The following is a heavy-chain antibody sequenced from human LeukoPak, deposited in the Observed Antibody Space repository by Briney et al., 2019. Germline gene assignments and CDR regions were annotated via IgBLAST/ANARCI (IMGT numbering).Heavy chain of an antibody. Sequence: GGSLRLSCAASGFTFKSYTMNWVRQAPGKGLEWVSSITSSLSYISYTDSVKGRFTISRDNAKNSLYLQMNSLRAEDTAVYYCARDCSGGSCYSGGRAFDIWGQGTMVTVS. J-gene: IGHJ3*02. CDR1: GFTFKSYT. CDR3: ARDCSGGSCYSGGRAFDI. CDR2: ITSSLSYI. D-gene: IGHD2-15*01. V-gene: IGHV3-21*01.